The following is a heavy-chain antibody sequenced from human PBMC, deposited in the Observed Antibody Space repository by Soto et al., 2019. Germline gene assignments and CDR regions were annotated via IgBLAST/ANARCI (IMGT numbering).Heavy chain of an antibody. Sequence: PSETLSLTCAVYGGSFSGYYWSGIRQPPGKGLEWIGEINHSGSTNYNPSLKSRVTISVGTSKNQFSLKLSSVTAADTAVYYCARAGYNTDKRRIAYWGQGTLVTVSS. V-gene: IGHV4-34*01. J-gene: IGHJ4*02. CDR3: ARAGYNTDKRRIAY. D-gene: IGHD1-1*01. CDR1: GGSFSGYY. CDR2: INHSGST.